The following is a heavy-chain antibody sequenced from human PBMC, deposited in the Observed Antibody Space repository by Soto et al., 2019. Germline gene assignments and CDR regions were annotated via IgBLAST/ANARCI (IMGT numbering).Heavy chain of an antibody. Sequence: SPTLSLTCVISGDSVSSNTAAWNWIRQSPSRGLEWLGRTYYRSRWYTDYAFSVQSRISINPDKSKNQFSLQLNSVTPEDTAVYYCARDFFATGRDSNWLDPWGQGTLVTVSS. J-gene: IGHJ5*02. D-gene: IGHD3-10*01. V-gene: IGHV6-1*01. CDR3: ARDFFATGRDSNWLDP. CDR1: GDSVSSNTAA. CDR2: TYYRSRWYT.